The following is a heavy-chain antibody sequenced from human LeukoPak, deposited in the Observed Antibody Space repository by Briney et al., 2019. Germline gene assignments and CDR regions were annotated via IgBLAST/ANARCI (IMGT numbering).Heavy chain of an antibody. CDR2: IYHSGST. CDR3: AGLGGSGSYYIGWFDP. V-gene: IGHV4-4*02. CDR1: GGSISSSNW. J-gene: IGHJ5*02. D-gene: IGHD3-10*01. Sequence: SETLSLTCAVSGGSISSSNWWSWVRQPPGKGLEWIGEIYHSGSTNYDPSLKSRVSISVDKSKNQFSLKLSSVTAADTAVYYCAGLGGSGSYYIGWFDPWGQGTLVTVSS.